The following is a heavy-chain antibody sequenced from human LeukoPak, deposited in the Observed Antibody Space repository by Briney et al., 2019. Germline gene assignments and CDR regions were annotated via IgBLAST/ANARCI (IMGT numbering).Heavy chain of an antibody. J-gene: IGHJ4*02. V-gene: IGHV3-66*01. Sequence: GGSLRLSCAASGFTVSSNYMSWVRQAPGKGLEWVSVIYSGGSTYYADSVKGRFTISRDNSKNTLYLQMNSLRAEDTAVYYCARGQGGYEYGAFDYWGQGTLVTVSS. CDR3: ARGQGGYEYGAFDY. CDR2: IYSGGST. D-gene: IGHD5-12*01. CDR1: GFTVSSNY.